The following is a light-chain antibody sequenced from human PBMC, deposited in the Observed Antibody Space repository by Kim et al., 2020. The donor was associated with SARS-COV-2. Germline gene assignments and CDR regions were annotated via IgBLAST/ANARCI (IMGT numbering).Light chain of an antibody. J-gene: IGKJ2*01. CDR1: QSVSSSY. V-gene: IGKV3-20*01. Sequence: SAGERATLSGRASQSVSSSYLAWYQQKPGQAPRLLIYGASSRATGIPDRFSGSGSGTDFTLTSSRLEPEDFAVYYCQQYGSSPYTLGQGTKLEI. CDR2: GAS. CDR3: QQYGSSPYT.